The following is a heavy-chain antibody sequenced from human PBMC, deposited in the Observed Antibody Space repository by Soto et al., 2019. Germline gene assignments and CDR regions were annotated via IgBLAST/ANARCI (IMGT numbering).Heavy chain of an antibody. J-gene: IGHJ5*02. CDR1: GGSISSGDYY. D-gene: IGHD3-9*01. V-gene: IGHV4-30-4*01. CDR2: IYYSWST. CDR3: ARALTNYDILTGYYFNWFDP. Sequence: QVQLQESGPGLVKPSQTLSLTCTVSGGSISSGDYYWSWIRQPPGKGLEWIGYIYYSWSTYYNPSLKSRVTISVDTSKNQFSLKLSSVTAADTAVYYCARALTNYDILTGYYFNWFDPWGQGTLVTVSS.